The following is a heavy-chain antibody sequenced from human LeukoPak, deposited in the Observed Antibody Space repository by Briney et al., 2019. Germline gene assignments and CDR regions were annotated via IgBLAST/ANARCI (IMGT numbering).Heavy chain of an antibody. CDR1: GCTFSSYG. J-gene: IGHJ4*02. V-gene: IGHV3-33*01. Sequence: GGSLRLSCAASGCTFSSYGMHWVRQAPGRGLEWVAVIWYDGSNKYYADSVKGRFTISRDNSKNTLYLQMNSLRAEDTAVYYCARMYYYDSSGYYYSSSYYFDYWGQGTLVTVSS. D-gene: IGHD3-22*01. CDR3: ARMYYYDSSGYYYSSSYYFDY. CDR2: IWYDGSNK.